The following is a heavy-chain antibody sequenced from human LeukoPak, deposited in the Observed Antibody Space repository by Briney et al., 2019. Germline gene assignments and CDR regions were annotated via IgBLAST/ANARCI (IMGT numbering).Heavy chain of an antibody. CDR2: IYYTGSS. J-gene: IGHJ3*02. CDR3: ARGSTGAYDI. CDR1: GVSVSSAY. V-gene: IGHV4-59*02. Sequence: PSETLSLTCAVAGVSVSSAYWSWIRQPPGKRLEWIGYIYYTGSSDYNPSLKSRVTISLDTSKNQFSLKLTSVTAADTALYYCARGSTGAYDIWGQGTMVTVSS.